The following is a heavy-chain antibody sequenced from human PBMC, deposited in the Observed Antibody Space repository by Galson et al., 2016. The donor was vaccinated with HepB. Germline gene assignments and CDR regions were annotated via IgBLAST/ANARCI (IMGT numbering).Heavy chain of an antibody. J-gene: IGHJ4*02. CDR1: GYTFTDYY. CDR2: INPKSGGT. D-gene: IGHD6-19*01. CDR3: AKEAVTGTPFDY. Sequence: KVSCKASGYTFTDYYLHWVRQAPGQGLEWMGWINPKSGGTTYAQKFQGWVTMTRDTSISTAYLEVTRLKSDDTAVYYCAKEAVTGTPFDYWGQGTQVTVSS. V-gene: IGHV1-2*04.